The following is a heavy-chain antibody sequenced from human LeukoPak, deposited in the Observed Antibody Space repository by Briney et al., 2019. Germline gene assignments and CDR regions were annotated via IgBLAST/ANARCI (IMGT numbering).Heavy chain of an antibody. Sequence: SETLSLTCTVSGGSISSSSYYWGWIRQPPGKGLEWIGSIYYSGSTYYNPSLKSRVTISVDTSKNQFSLKLSSVTAADTAVYYCQSTVGIAARLDYWGQGTLVTVSS. J-gene: IGHJ4*02. D-gene: IGHD6-6*01. V-gene: IGHV4-39*01. CDR2: IYYSGST. CDR1: GGSISSSSYY. CDR3: QSTVGIAARLDY.